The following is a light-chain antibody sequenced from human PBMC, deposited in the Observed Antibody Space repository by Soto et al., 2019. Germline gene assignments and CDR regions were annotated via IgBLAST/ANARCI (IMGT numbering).Light chain of an antibody. CDR2: DAS. J-gene: IGKJ1*01. CDR3: QQYIGYPWR. CDR1: RRISSW. Sequence: DIQMTQSPSTLSASVGDRVTISCPASRRISSWLAWYQQQPGKAPKLLVYDASTLQSRVPARFSGNGSGTEFTLTISRLQAEYLATYFCQQYIGYPWRCGQGTRVVIK. V-gene: IGKV1-5*01.